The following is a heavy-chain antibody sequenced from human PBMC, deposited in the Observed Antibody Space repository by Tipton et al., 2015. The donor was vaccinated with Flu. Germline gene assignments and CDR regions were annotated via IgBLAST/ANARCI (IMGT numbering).Heavy chain of an antibody. J-gene: IGHJ3*02. CDR1: GGSISSGSYY. CDR2: IYTSGST. V-gene: IGHV4-61*02. CDR3: ARMGDAFDI. D-gene: IGHD3-16*01. Sequence: LSCTVSGGSISSGSYYWSWIRQPAGKGLEWIGRIYTSGSTNYNPSLKSRATISVDTSKNQFSLKLSSVTAADTAVYYCARMGDAFDIWGQGTMVTVSS.